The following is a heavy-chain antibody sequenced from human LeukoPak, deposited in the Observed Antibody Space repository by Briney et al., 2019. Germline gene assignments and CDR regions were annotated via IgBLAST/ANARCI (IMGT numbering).Heavy chain of an antibody. J-gene: IGHJ4*02. CDR2: IYISGST. V-gene: IGHV4-61*02. D-gene: IGHD4-17*01. CDR3: AREREGPYGYLDY. CDR1: GASISSASYY. Sequence: SQTLSLTCTVSGASISSASYYWSWIRQPAGKGLEWIGRIYISGSTNYNPSLKSRVTISVDTSKNHFSLKLSSVTAADTAVYYCAREREGPYGYLDYWGQGTLVTVSS.